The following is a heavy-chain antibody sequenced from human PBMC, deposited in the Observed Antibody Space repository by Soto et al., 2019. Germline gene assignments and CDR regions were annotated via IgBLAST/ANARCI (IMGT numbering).Heavy chain of an antibody. CDR1: GYTFINYH. CDR3: AESTRGEMATD. Sequence: QVQLVQSGGEVKKPGASVTVSCKASGYTFINYHSSWAPEAPGQGLEWMAWINTYTGMTDYARRFQGRVTMTRDTSTSTAYMELRNLGADDTAVYVGAESTRGEMATDWGQGSLVTVSS. CDR2: INTYTGMT. D-gene: IGHD4-17*01. V-gene: IGHV1-18*01. J-gene: IGHJ4*02.